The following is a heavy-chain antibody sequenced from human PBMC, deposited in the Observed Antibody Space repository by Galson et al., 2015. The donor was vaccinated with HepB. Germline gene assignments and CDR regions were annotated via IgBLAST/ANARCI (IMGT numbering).Heavy chain of an antibody. V-gene: IGHV3-23*01. D-gene: IGHD3-3*01. Sequence: SLRLSCAASGFSFSSFDMTWVRQAPGKGLEWVSSTYDNGKSTSYADPVKGRFTISRDNSKNTLYLQMNSLRADDTAVYFCAKRKVNEISWFDSWGQGTLVTVSS. CDR1: GFSFSSFD. CDR2: TYDNGKST. J-gene: IGHJ5*01. CDR3: AKRKVNEISWFDS.